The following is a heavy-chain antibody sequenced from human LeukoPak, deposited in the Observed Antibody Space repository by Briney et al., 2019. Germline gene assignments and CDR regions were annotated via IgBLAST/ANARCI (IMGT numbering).Heavy chain of an antibody. J-gene: IGHJ4*02. D-gene: IGHD6-6*01. CDR3: ARHFSSNPLDY. CDR1: GGSFSGYY. V-gene: IGHV4-34*01. CDR2: IYYSGST. Sequence: SETLSLTCAVYGGSFSGYYWSWIRQPPGKGLEWIGSIYYSGSTYYNPSLKSRVTISVDTSKNQFSLKLSSVTAADTAVYYCARHFSSNPLDYWGQGTLVTVSS.